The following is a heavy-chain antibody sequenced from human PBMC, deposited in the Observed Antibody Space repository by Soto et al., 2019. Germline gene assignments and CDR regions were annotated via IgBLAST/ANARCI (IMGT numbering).Heavy chain of an antibody. V-gene: IGHV4-59*08. J-gene: IGHJ4*02. CDR1: GGSISSYY. Sequence: QVQLQESGPGLVKPSETLSLTCTVSGGSISSYYWSWIRQPPGKGLEWIGYIYYSGSTNYNPSLKRQVTISVDTSKNQFSLKLSSVTAADTAVYYCASRYGPGFDYWGQGTLVTVSS. D-gene: IGHD4-17*01. CDR3: ASRYGPGFDY. CDR2: IYYSGST.